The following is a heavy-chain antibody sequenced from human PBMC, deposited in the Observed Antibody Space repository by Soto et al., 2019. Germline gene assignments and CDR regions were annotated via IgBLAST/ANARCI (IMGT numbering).Heavy chain of an antibody. Sequence: SETLSLTCTVSGGSIISYYWSWIRQPPGKGLEWIGYIYYSGSTNYNPSLESRVTISVDTSKNQFSLKLSSVTAADTAVYYCARGDYDFWSGYKGDAFDIWGQGTMVTVSS. CDR1: GGSIISYY. CDR2: IYYSGST. D-gene: IGHD3-3*01. V-gene: IGHV4-59*01. J-gene: IGHJ3*02. CDR3: ARGDYDFWSGYKGDAFDI.